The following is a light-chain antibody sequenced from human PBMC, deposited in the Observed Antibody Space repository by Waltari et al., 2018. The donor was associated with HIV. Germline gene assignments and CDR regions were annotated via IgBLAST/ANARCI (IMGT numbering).Light chain of an antibody. V-gene: IGLV3-10*01. Sequence: SYELTQPTSVSVSPGQTARITCSGDALPKKYASWYQQKSGQAPVLVIYEDSKRPSGIPERFSGSSSGTMATLTISGAQVEDEADYYCYSTDSSGNHRVFGGGTKLTVL. CDR1: ALPKKY. CDR2: EDS. CDR3: YSTDSSGNHRV. J-gene: IGLJ3*02.